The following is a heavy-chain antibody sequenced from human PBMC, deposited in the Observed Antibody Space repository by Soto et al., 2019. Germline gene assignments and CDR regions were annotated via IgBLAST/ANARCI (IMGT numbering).Heavy chain of an antibody. J-gene: IGHJ3*02. CDR2: IIPIFGTA. D-gene: IGHD3-22*01. V-gene: IGHV1-69*13. Sequence: GASVKVSCKASGGTFSSYAISWVRQAPGQGLEWMGGIIPIFGTANYAQKFQGRVTITADESTSTAYMELRSLRSDDTAIYYCARWVYDSSGTLTAFDIWGQGTMVTVSS. CDR1: GGTFSSYA. CDR3: ARWVYDSSGTLTAFDI.